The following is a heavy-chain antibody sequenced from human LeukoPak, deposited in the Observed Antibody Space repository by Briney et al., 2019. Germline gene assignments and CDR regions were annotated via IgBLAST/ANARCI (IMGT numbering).Heavy chain of an antibody. J-gene: IGHJ4*02. D-gene: IGHD1-1*01. CDR2: IYHRGNT. CDR3: ARLQHADAGDFFDY. CDR1: GGSITEFF. Sequence: PSETLSLTCTVSGGSITEFFWTWIRQPPGKGLEWIGYIYHRGNTKYNPSLKTRVTLSVDASKNEFSLTLNSVTAADTAVYYCARLQHADAGDFFDYWGQGTLVTVSS. V-gene: IGHV4-59*01.